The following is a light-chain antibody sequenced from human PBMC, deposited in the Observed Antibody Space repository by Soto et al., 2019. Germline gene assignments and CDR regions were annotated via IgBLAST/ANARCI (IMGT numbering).Light chain of an antibody. CDR1: QSVSSSY. CDR2: GAS. J-gene: IGKJ5*01. V-gene: IGKV3-20*01. CDR3: QRDRSLEKN. Sequence: EIVLTQSPGTLSLSPGERATLSCRASQSVSSSYLAWFQQKPGQAPRVLIYGASSRATGIPDRFRGSGSGTDSTQRISRRGRKLGKVYYCQRDRSLEKNFGKVTRGESK.